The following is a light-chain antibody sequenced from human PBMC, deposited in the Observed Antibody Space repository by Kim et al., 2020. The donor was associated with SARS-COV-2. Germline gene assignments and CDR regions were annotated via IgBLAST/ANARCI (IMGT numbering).Light chain of an antibody. Sequence: DIVMTQSPDSLAVSLGERATINCKSSQSVLSSSNNKNYLAWYQQKPGQPPKLLIYWASTRESGVPDRFSGNGSGTDFTLTISSLQAEDVAIYYCQQYYSTPRAFGGGTKVDIK. CDR3: QQYYSTPRA. V-gene: IGKV4-1*01. J-gene: IGKJ4*01. CDR1: QSVLSSSNNKNY. CDR2: WAS.